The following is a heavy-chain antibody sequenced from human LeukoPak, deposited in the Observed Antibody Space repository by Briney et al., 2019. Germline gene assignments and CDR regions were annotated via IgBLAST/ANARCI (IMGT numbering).Heavy chain of an antibody. V-gene: IGHV3-9*01. D-gene: IGHD3-9*01. CDR2: ITRNNAVI. Sequence: PGGSLRLSCAASGFIFDDYAVHWVRRTPGKGLQWVSGITRNNAVIGYVDSVKGRFTISRDSAKNSLYLQMDSPRPDDTAFYYCARGDILTTRQLDSWGLGTLVTVSS. J-gene: IGHJ4*02. CDR1: GFIFDDYA. CDR3: ARGDILTTRQLDS.